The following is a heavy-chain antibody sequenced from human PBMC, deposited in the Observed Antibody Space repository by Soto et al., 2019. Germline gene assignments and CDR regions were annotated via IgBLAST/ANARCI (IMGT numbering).Heavy chain of an antibody. V-gene: IGHV3-48*02. CDR2: ISSSSSTI. D-gene: IGHD3-10*01. CDR1: GFTFSSYS. J-gene: IGHJ6*02. Sequence: GGSLRLSCAASGFTFSSYSMNWVRQAPGKGPEWVSYISSSSSTIYYADSVKGRFTISRDNAKDSLYLQMNSLRDEDTAVYYCARDPLGTPPVITMVRGVIPVNYGMDVWGQGTTVTVSS. CDR3: ARDPLGTPPVITMVRGVIPVNYGMDV.